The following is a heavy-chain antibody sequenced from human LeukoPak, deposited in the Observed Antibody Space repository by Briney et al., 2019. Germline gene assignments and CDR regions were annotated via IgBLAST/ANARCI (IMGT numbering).Heavy chain of an antibody. CDR3: ARKAGLTYYYDSSGYYYYWYFDL. Sequence: SETLSLTCTVSGGSISSYYWSWIRQPPGKGLEWIGYIYYSGSTNYNPSLKSRVTISVDTSKNQFSLKPSSVTAADTAVYYCARKAGLTYYYDSSGYYYYWYFDLWGRGTLVTVSS. CDR2: IYYSGST. V-gene: IGHV4-59*08. D-gene: IGHD3-22*01. J-gene: IGHJ2*01. CDR1: GGSISSYY.